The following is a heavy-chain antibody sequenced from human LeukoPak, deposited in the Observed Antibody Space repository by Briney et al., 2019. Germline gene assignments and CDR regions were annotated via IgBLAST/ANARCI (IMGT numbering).Heavy chain of an antibody. CDR1: GGSISSSSYY. J-gene: IGHJ4*02. V-gene: IGHV4-39*01. CDR2: IYYSGST. D-gene: IGHD5-24*01. CDR3: ARRGMATSYFDY. Sequence: PSETLSLTCTVSGGSISSSSYYWGWIRQPPGKGLEWIGSIYYSGSTYYNPSLKSRVTISVDTSKNLFSLKLSSATAADTAVYYCARRGMATSYFDYWGQGTLVTVSS.